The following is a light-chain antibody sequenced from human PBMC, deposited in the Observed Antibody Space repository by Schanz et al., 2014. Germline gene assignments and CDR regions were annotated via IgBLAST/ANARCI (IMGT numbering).Light chain of an antibody. CDR1: SSDVGGYNY. V-gene: IGLV2-14*01. Sequence: QSALTQPPSASGSPGQSITISCTGTSSDVGGYNYVSWYQQHPGKAPKLMIFEVTKRPSGVPDRFSGSKSGNTASLTISGLKAEDEADYYCSSYTSSSTLILGGGTKVTVL. CDR2: EVT. CDR3: SSYTSSSTLI. J-gene: IGLJ2*01.